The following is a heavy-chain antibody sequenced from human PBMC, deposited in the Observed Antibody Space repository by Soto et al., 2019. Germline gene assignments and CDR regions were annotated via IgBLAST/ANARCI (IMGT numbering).Heavy chain of an antibody. V-gene: IGHV3-48*01. J-gene: IGHJ4*02. Sequence: GGSLRLSCAASGFTFSSYSMNWVRQAPGKGLEWVSYISSSSTIYYADSVKGRFTISRDNAKNSLYLQMNSLRAEDTAVYYCARDRQGQWLAPFDYWGQGTLVTVS. D-gene: IGHD6-19*01. CDR2: ISSSSTI. CDR1: GFTFSSYS. CDR3: ARDRQGQWLAPFDY.